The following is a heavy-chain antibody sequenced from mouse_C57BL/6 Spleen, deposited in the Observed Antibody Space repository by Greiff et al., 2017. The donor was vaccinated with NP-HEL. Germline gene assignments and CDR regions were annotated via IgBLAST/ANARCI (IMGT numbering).Heavy chain of an antibody. Sequence: QVQLQQSGAELVRPGASVKLSCKASGYTFTDYYINWVKQRPGQGLEWIARIYPGSGNTYYNEKFKGKATLTAEKSSSTAYMQLSSLTSEDSAVYFCADDSFDYWGQGTTLTVSS. CDR2: IYPGSGNT. D-gene: IGHD2-4*01. CDR3: ADDSFDY. CDR1: GYTFTDYY. J-gene: IGHJ2*01. V-gene: IGHV1-76*01.